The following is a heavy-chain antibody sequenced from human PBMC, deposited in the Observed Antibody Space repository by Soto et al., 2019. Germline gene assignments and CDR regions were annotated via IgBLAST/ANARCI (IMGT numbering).Heavy chain of an antibody. D-gene: IGHD3-22*01. CDR1: GGSISSYY. Sequence: PSETLSLTCTVSGGSISSYYWSWIRQPPGKGLEWIGYIYYSGSTNYNPSLKSRVTISVDTSKNQFSLKLSSVTAADTAVYYCARAIYDSSGSRFDPWGQGTLVTVSS. V-gene: IGHV4-59*01. J-gene: IGHJ5*02. CDR2: IYYSGST. CDR3: ARAIYDSSGSRFDP.